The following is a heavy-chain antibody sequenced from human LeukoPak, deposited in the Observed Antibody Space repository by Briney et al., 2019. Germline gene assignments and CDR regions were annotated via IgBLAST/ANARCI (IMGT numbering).Heavy chain of an antibody. CDR2: INPNSGGT. D-gene: IGHD5-18*01. CDR1: GYTFTGYY. Sequence: GASVKVSCKASGYTFTGYYMHWVRQAPGQGLEWMGWINPNSGGTNYAQKFQGRVTMTRDTSISTAYMELSRLRSDDTAVYYCARPRIQLWLDYGMGVWGQGTTVTVSS. CDR3: ARPRIQLWLDYGMGV. V-gene: IGHV1-2*02. J-gene: IGHJ6*02.